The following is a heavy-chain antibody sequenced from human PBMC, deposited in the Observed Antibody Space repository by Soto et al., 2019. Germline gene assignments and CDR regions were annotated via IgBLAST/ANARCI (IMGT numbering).Heavy chain of an antibody. J-gene: IGHJ4*02. CDR1: GFSLTTDRVG. CDR3: AHAYRGRSLY. D-gene: IGHD1-26*01. CDR2: IYWDDSK. V-gene: IGHV2-5*02. Sequence: QITLKESGPPLVKPTQTLTLTCTFSGFSLTTDRVGVGWIRQPPGEALEWLAVIYWDDSKTYRPSLESRLTITKDTSKNPVALTMTNLDSLDTATYYCAHAYRGRSLYWGQGTLVTVSS.